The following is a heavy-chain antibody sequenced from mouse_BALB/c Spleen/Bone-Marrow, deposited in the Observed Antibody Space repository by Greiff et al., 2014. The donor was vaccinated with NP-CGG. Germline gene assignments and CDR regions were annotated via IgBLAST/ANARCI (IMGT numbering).Heavy chain of an antibody. CDR1: GFSLTSYG. V-gene: IGHV2-9*02. J-gene: IGHJ4*01. D-gene: IGHD1-1*01. CDR2: IWAGGST. CDR3: AREGRGYYGSSGAAMDY. Sequence: QVQLQQSGPGLVAPSQSLSISCTVSGFSLTSYGVHWVRQPPGQGLEWLGAIWAGGSTNYNSALMSRPTISKDNSKSQVFLKMNSLQTDDTAMYYCAREGRGYYGSSGAAMDYWGQGTKVTVSS.